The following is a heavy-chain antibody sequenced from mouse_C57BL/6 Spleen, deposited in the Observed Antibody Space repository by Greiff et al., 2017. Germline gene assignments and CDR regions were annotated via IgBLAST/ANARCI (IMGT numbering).Heavy chain of an antibody. Sequence: DVMLVESGGGLVQPKGSLKLSCAASGFSFNTYAMNWVRQAPGKGLEWVARIRSKSNNYKTYYADSVKDRFTISRDDSESMLYLQMNNLKTEDTAMYYCVRHSYSAMDDWGQGTSVTVSS. CDR3: VRHSYSAMDD. CDR2: IRSKSNNYKT. CDR1: GFSFNTYA. J-gene: IGHJ4*01. V-gene: IGHV10-1*01.